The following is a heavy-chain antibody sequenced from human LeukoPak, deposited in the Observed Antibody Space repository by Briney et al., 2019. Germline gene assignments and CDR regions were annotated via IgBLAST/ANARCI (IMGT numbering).Heavy chain of an antibody. CDR1: GFTFSSYG. V-gene: IGHV3-30*18. CDR2: ISYDGSNK. CDR3: AKFSASRVVAARYYFDY. J-gene: IGHJ4*02. Sequence: GGSLRLSCAASGFTFSSYGMHWARQAPGKGLEWVAVISYDGSNKYYADSVKGRFTISRDNSKNTLYLQMNSLRAEDTAVYYCAKFSASRVVAARYYFDYWGQGTLVTVSS. D-gene: IGHD2-15*01.